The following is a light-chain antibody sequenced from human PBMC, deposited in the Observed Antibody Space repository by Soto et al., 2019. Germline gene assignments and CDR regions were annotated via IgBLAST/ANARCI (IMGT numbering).Light chain of an antibody. J-gene: IGLJ1*01. Sequence: QSVLTQPASVSGSPGQSVTISCTGTSSDVGAYKYVPWYQQHPGKAPKLMIYEVSNRPSGVSNRFSGSKSGNTASLTISGLQADDEADYYCNSYAGDIIRFVFGTGTKVTVL. CDR3: NSYAGDIIRFV. CDR1: SSDVGAYKY. CDR2: EVS. V-gene: IGLV2-14*01.